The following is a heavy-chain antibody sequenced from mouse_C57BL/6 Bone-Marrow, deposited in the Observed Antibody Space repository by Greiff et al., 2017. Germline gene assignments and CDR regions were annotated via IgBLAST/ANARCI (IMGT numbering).Heavy chain of an antibody. J-gene: IGHJ4*01. Sequence: VQLQQSGAELVRPGASVKLSCTASGFNIKDDYMHWVKQRPEQGLEWIGWIDPENGDTEYASKFQGKATIPADTSSNTAYLQLSSLTSEDTAVYYCTTDYYGYYAMDYWGQGTSVTVSS. CDR3: TTDYYGYYAMDY. CDR2: IDPENGDT. V-gene: IGHV14-4*01. CDR1: GFNIKDDY. D-gene: IGHD1-1*01.